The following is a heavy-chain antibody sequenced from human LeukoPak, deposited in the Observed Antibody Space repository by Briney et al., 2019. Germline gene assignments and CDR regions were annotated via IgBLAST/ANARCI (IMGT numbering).Heavy chain of an antibody. J-gene: IGHJ4*02. Sequence: SETLSLTCAVSGGSISSYYWSWIRQPPGKGLEWIGYIYYSGSTTYNPSLKSGVTISVDTSKNQFSLKLSSVTAADTAVYYCARQIQLWGSFDDWGQGTLVTVSS. D-gene: IGHD5-18*01. CDR1: GGSISSYY. V-gene: IGHV4-59*01. CDR3: ARQIQLWGSFDD. CDR2: IYYSGST.